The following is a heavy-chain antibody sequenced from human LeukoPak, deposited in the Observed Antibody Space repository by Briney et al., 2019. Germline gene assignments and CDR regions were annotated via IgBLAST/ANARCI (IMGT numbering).Heavy chain of an antibody. Sequence: GESLQISCKGSGYTFTRCWIGRVRQMPGKGLEWMAIIYPGDSDTRYSPSFQGQVTISVDKSISTAYMQWSSLKASDTAIYYCVRTSGWYSSWFDPWGQGTPVTVSS. CDR2: IYPGDSDT. CDR3: VRTSGWYSSWFDP. J-gene: IGHJ5*02. V-gene: IGHV5-51*01. CDR1: GYTFTRCW. D-gene: IGHD6-19*01.